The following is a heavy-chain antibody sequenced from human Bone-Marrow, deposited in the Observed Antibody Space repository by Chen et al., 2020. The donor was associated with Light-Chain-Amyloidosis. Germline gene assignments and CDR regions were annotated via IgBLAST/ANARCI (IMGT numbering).Heavy chain of an antibody. D-gene: IGHD5-18*01. J-gene: IGHJ4*02. CDR2: ISAFNGYT. V-gene: IGHV1-18*04. CDR3: ARDRASPISLTAPYDF. CDR1: GYTFTTYG. Sequence: QVQLVQSGAEVKKPGASVKVSCRASGYTFTTYGISWVRQAPGQGLEWMGWISAFNGYTSYAQEFLGRVTMTTDTSTNTASMELRSLRSDDTAVYSCARDRASPISLTAPYDFWGQGTLVTVSS.